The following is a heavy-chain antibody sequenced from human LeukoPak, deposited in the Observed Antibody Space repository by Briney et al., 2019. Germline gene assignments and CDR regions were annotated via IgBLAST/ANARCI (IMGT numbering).Heavy chain of an antibody. CDR1: GFTVSSNS. CDR2: IYSDNT. D-gene: IGHD4/OR15-4a*01. J-gene: IGHJ4*02. CDR3: ARRAGAYSHPYDY. Sequence: PGGSLRLSCTVSGFTVSSNSMSRVRQAPGKGLEWVSFIYSDNTHYSDSVKGRFTISRDNSKNTLYLQMNSLRAEDTAVYYCARRAGAYSHPYDYXXXGTLVTVSS. V-gene: IGHV3-53*01.